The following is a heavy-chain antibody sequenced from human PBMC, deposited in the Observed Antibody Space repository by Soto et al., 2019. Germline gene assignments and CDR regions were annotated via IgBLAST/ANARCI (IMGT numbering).Heavy chain of an antibody. CDR2: IGSNGGST. V-gene: IGHV3-64D*06. Sequence: VGSLRLSCSASGFTFLSYAMHWVRQAPGKGLEYVSAIGSNGGSTYYADSVKGRFTISRDNSKNTLYLQMSSLRAEDTAMYYCVKDQDWNYASNDAFDTWGQGTMVTVSS. J-gene: IGHJ3*02. CDR3: VKDQDWNYASNDAFDT. D-gene: IGHD1-7*01. CDR1: GFTFLSYA.